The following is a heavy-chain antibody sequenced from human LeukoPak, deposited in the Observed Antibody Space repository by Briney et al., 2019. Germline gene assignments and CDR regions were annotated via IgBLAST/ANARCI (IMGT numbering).Heavy chain of an antibody. CDR1: GFTFSSYW. Sequence: GGSLRLSYAASGFTFSSYWMSWVRQAPGKGLEWVANIKQDGSEEYYVDSVKGRFTISRDNAKNSLYLQMNSLRAEDTAVYYCATIPVGWTYYFDYWGQGTLVTVSS. CDR2: IKQDGSEE. J-gene: IGHJ4*02. CDR3: ATIPVGWTYYFDY. D-gene: IGHD2-8*02. V-gene: IGHV3-7*01.